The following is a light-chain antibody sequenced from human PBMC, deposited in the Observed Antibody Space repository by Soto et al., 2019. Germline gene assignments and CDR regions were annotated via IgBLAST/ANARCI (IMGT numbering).Light chain of an antibody. J-gene: IGLJ1*01. CDR1: TNDVGIYNY. V-gene: IGLV2-14*03. CDR2: DVS. CDR3: SSSTSSSTRV. Sequence: QSVLTQPASVSGCPGQSITISCTGTTNDVGIYNYVSWYQQHPGKAPKLMIYDVSSRPSGVSNRFSGSKSGNTASLTISWLQSEDEADYYCSSSTSSSTRVFGTGTKVTVL.